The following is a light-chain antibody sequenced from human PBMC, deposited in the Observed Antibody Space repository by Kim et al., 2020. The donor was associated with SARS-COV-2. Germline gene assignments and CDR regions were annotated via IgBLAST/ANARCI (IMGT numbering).Light chain of an antibody. V-gene: IGLV2-8*01. Sequence: GQSVTTSCTGTSSDVGYYGYVSWYQQYPGKAPKLIIYDVTVRPSGVPDRFSGSKSGNTASLTVSGLQTEDEADYYCMAYAGSDTLIFGGGTQLTVL. J-gene: IGLJ2*01. CDR2: DVT. CDR3: MAYAGSDTLI. CDR1: SSDVGYYGY.